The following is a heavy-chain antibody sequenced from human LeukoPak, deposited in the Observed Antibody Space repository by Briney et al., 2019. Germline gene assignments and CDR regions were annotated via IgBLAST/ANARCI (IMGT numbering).Heavy chain of an antibody. Sequence: GGSLRLSRAASGLTFTGYAMSWVRQAPGQGLEWVSGISGSSGHTYYAHSVKGRFTISRDNSKNTLYLQMNSLRAEATAVYYCAKVGFSVMEWLLYSDHWGEGTLVTVSS. CDR1: GLTFTGYA. CDR2: ISGSSGHT. D-gene: IGHD3-3*01. J-gene: IGHJ4*02. CDR3: AKVGFSVMEWLLYSDH. V-gene: IGHV3-23*01.